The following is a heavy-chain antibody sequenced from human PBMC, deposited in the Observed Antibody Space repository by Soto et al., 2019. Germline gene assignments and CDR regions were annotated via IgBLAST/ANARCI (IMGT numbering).Heavy chain of an antibody. Sequence: EVQLVESGGGLVQPGGSLRLSCAASGFTFSSYSMNWVRQAPGKGLEWVSYISSSSSTIYYADSVKGRFTISRDNAKNSLCLQINSLRAEDTAVYYWARDQYYYGSGSLAYGGKGTLVTVSS. V-gene: IGHV3-48*01. D-gene: IGHD3-10*01. CDR3: ARDQYYYGSGSLAY. CDR1: GFTFSSYS. J-gene: IGHJ4*02. CDR2: ISSSSSTI.